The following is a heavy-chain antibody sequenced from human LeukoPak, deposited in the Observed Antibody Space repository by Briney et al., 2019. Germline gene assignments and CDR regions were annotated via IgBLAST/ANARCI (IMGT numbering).Heavy chain of an antibody. CDR2: ISSSSSYI. V-gene: IGHV3-21*01. Sequence: PGGSLRLSCAASGFTFSSYSMNWVRQAPGKGLEWVSSISSSSSYIYYADSVKGRFTISRDNAKNSLYLQMSSLRAEDTAVYYCARDRIAAAGPIDYWGQGTLVTVSS. D-gene: IGHD6-13*01. CDR1: GFTFSSYS. J-gene: IGHJ4*02. CDR3: ARDRIAAAGPIDY.